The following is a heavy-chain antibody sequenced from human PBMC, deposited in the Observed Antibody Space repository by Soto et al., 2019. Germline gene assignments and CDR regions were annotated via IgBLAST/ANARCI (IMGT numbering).Heavy chain of an antibody. CDR1: GFTVSSNY. Sequence: AGGSLRLSCAASGFTVSSNYMSWVRQAPGKGLEWVSVIYSGGSTYYADSVKGRFTISRDNSKNTLYLQMNSLRAEDTAVYYCARDKVVPAAIYYYYYMDVWGKGTTVTVSS. CDR3: ARDKVVPAAIYYYYYMDV. V-gene: IGHV3-66*01. D-gene: IGHD2-2*01. CDR2: IYSGGST. J-gene: IGHJ6*03.